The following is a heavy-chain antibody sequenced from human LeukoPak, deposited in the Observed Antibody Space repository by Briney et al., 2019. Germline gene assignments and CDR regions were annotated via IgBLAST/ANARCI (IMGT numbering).Heavy chain of an antibody. CDR3: AGGQGWSTFDY. Sequence: ASVKVSCKASGGTFSSYAISWVRQAPGQGLEWMGGIIPFFGTANYAQKFQGRVTITADESTSTAYMELSSLRSEDTAVYYCAGGQGWSTFDYWGQGTLVTVSS. CDR2: IIPFFGTA. V-gene: IGHV1-69*13. J-gene: IGHJ4*02. D-gene: IGHD3-3*01. CDR1: GGTFSSYA.